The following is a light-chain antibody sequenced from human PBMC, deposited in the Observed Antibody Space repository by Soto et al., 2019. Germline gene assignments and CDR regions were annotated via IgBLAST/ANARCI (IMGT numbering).Light chain of an antibody. V-gene: IGLV1-40*01. J-gene: IGLJ3*02. Sequence: QSVLTQPPSVSGAPGQRVTISCTVSSSNIGAHYYIHWYQQLPGTAPKLLIYGNSNRPSGVPDRFSGSKSGTSASLAITGLQAEDEADYCCQSYDSSLSGSVFGGGTKLTVL. CDR2: GNS. CDR3: QSYDSSLSGSV. CDR1: SSNIGAHYY.